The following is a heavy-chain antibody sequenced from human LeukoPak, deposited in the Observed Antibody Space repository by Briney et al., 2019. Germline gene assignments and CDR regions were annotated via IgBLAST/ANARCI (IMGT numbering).Heavy chain of an antibody. D-gene: IGHD6-19*01. J-gene: IGHJ4*02. CDR2: MNPNSGNT. CDR3: ARGPYSSGWYSDY. V-gene: IGHV1-8*01. Sequence: ASVKVSCKASGYTFTSYDTNWVRQATGQGLEWMGWMNPNSGNTGYAQKFQGRVTMTRNTSISTAYMELSSLRSEDTAVYYCARGPYSSGWYSDYWGQGTLVTVSS. CDR1: GYTFTSYD.